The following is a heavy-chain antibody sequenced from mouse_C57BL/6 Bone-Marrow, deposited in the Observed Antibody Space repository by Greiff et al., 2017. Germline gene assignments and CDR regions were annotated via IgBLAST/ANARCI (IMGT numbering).Heavy chain of an antibody. CDR2: IYPGNSDT. V-gene: IGHV1-5*01. D-gene: IGHD2-3*01. CDR1: GYTFTSYW. J-gene: IGHJ2*01. CDR3: TRGGIYDGYYRGFDY. Sequence: VQLQRSGTVLARPGASVKMSCKTSGYTFTSYWMPWVKQRPGQGLEWIGAIYPGNSDTSYNQKFKGKDQLTAVTSASTAYMELSSLANEDSSAYYCTRGGIYDGYYRGFDYWGQGTTLTGSS.